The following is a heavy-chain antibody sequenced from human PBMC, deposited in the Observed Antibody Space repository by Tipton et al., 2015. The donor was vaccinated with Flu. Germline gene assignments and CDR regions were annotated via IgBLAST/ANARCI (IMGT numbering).Heavy chain of an antibody. CDR2: ISAYNGNT. J-gene: IGHJ3*02. V-gene: IGHV1-18*01. D-gene: IGHD2-21*01. CDR1: GGTFSSYA. CDR3: ARDLFGHIVVVTAFDI. Sequence: QLVQSGAEVKKPGSSVKVSCKASGGTFSSYAISWVRQAPGQGLEWMGWISAYNGNTNYAQKLQGRVTMTTDTSTSTAYMELRSLRSDDTAVYYCARDLFGHIVVVTAFDIWGQGTMVTVSS.